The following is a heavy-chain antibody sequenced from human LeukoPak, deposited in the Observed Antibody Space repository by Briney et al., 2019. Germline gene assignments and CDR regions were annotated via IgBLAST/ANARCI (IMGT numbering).Heavy chain of an antibody. Sequence: GESLKISCKGSGYSFTSYWIGWVRQMPGKGLEWTGIIYPGDSDTRYSPSFQGQVTISADKSISTAYLQWSSLKASDTAMYYCARLCDYVWGSYRGNWFDPWGQGTLVTVSS. J-gene: IGHJ5*02. CDR3: ARLCDYVWGSYRGNWFDP. D-gene: IGHD3-16*02. CDR1: GYSFTSYW. CDR2: IYPGDSDT. V-gene: IGHV5-51*01.